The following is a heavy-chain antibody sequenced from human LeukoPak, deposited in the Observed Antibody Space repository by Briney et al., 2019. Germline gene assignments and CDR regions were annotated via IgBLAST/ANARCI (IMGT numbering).Heavy chain of an antibody. CDR3: ARGRFGYSYGYALSYFDY. Sequence: ASVKVSCKASGGTFSSYAISWVRQAPGQGLEWMGGIIPIFGTANYAQKFQGRVTITADESTSTAYMELSSLRSEDTAVYYCARGRFGYSYGYALSYFDYWGQGTLVTVSS. CDR2: IIPIFGTA. CDR1: GGTFSSYA. D-gene: IGHD5-18*01. V-gene: IGHV1-69*13. J-gene: IGHJ4*02.